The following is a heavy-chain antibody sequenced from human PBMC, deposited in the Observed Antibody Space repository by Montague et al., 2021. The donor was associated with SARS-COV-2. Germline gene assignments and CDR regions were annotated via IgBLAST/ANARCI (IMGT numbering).Heavy chain of an antibody. CDR1: GGSFSDYS. CDR2: IYHRGST. V-gene: IGHV4-34*01. J-gene: IGHJ4*02. Sequence: SETLSLTCAVYGGSFSDYSWTWIRKPPGQGLEWIGEIYHRGSTNXNPSLNRRVTISVDTSKNQFSLKMTSVTATDTAVYYCARGRQHINMVVVVVTGGEYYFDVWGQGSLGAVCS. CDR3: ARGRQHINMVVVVVTGGEYYFDV. D-gene: IGHD3-22*01.